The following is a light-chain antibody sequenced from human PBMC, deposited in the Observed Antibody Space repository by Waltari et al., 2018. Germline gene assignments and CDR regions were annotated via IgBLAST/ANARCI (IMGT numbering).Light chain of an antibody. CDR3: QQDYSLPRT. CDR1: QNINSW. V-gene: IGKV1-5*03. J-gene: IGKJ1*01. CDR2: KAS. Sequence: DIQMTQSPSTLSASVGDRVTITCRASQNINSWLAWYQQKPGKAPKLLIYKASSLETGVPSRFSGSESGTDFTLTISSLQPDDFATYYCQQDYSLPRTFGQGTKVEIK.